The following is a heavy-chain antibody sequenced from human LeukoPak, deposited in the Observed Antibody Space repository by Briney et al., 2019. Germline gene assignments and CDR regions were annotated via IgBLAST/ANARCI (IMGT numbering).Heavy chain of an antibody. Sequence: GGSLRLSCAASGFTFSSYSMNWVRQAPGKGLEWVGRIKSNSDGGTTDYAAPVKGRFTISRDDSKHTVYLQMDSLKIEDTAVYYCSTLLHWGQGALVTVSS. J-gene: IGHJ4*02. CDR1: GFTFSSYS. CDR2: IKSNSDGGTT. CDR3: STLLH. V-gene: IGHV3-15*01.